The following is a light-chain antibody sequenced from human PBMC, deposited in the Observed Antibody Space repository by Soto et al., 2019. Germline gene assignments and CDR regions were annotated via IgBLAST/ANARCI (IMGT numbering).Light chain of an antibody. CDR2: LNNEGSH. V-gene: IGLV4-69*01. CDR1: SAHSLFA. Sequence: QLVLTQSPSASASLGASGKVTCTLSSAHSLFAIAWQQQQPDKGPRFLMKLNNEGSHTKGDRIPERFSGSSSGAERYLTTSSLQSEYEADYYCQTWGSGIIFGGGTKLTVI. J-gene: IGLJ2*01. CDR3: QTWGSGII.